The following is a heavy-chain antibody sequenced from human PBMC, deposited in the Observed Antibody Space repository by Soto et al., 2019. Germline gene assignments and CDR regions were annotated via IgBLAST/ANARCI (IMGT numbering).Heavy chain of an antibody. J-gene: IGHJ4*02. V-gene: IGHV5-51*01. CDR1: GYSFTSYW. D-gene: IGHD6-13*01. CDR2: IYPGDSDA. CDR3: ARHYSSSPVDY. Sequence: GESLKISCKGSGYSFTSYWIGWVRQMPGKGLEWMGIIYPGDSDARYSPSFQGQVTISVAKSISTAYLQWSSLKASDTAMYYCARHYSSSPVDYWGQGTLVTVSS.